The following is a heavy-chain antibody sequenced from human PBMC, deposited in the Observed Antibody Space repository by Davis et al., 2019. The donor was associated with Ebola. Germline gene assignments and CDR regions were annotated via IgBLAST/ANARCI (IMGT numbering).Heavy chain of an antibody. D-gene: IGHD5-12*01. CDR2: IYYSGST. V-gene: IGHV4-39*01. Sequence: SETLSLTCTVSGGSISSSSYYWGWIRQPPGKGLEWIGNIYYSGSTYYNPSLKSRVTISVDTSKNQFSLKLNSVTAADTAVYYCARFDIAATTDYWGQGTLVTVSS. J-gene: IGHJ4*02. CDR3: ARFDIAATTDY. CDR1: GGSISSSSYY.